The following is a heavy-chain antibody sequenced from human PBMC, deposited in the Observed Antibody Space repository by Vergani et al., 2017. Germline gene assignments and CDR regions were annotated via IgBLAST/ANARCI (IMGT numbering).Heavy chain of an antibody. CDR1: GYSFTSYW. J-gene: IGHJ6*02. CDR3: ARQARGYSYGAGGMDV. D-gene: IGHD5-18*01. CDR2: IYPGDSDT. Sequence: EVQLVQSGAEVKKPGEPLKISCKGSGYSFTSYWIGWVRQTPGKGLEWMGIIYPGDSDTRYSPSFQGQVTISADKSISTAYLQWSSLKAADTAMYYCARQARGYSYGAGGMDVWGQGTTVTVSS. V-gene: IGHV5-51*01.